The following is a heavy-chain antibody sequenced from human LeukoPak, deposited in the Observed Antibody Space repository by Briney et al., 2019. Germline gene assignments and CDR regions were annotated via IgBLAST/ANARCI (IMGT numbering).Heavy chain of an antibody. CDR3: ARGQANRKKFWYSSSWVYFDY. CDR1: GFTFSSYA. Sequence: TGGSLRLSCAASGFTFSSYAMHWVRQAPGKGLEWVAVISYDGSNKYYADSVKGRFTISRDNSKNTLYLQMNSLRAEDTAVYYCARGQANRKKFWYSSSWVYFDYWGQGTLVTVSS. V-gene: IGHV3-30*04. J-gene: IGHJ4*02. D-gene: IGHD6-13*01. CDR2: ISYDGSNK.